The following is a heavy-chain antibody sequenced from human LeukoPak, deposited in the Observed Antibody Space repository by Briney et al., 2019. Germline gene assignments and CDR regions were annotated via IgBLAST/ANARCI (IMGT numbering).Heavy chain of an antibody. CDR2: IYHSGST. Sequence: SETLSLTCTVSGGSISSSSYYWGWIRQPPGKGLEWIGYIYHSGSTYYNPSLKSRGTISVDRSKNQFSLKLSSVTAADTAVYYCASQAKTGYPDAFDIWGQGTMVTVSS. CDR3: ASQAKTGYPDAFDI. V-gene: IGHV4-39*07. D-gene: IGHD3-9*01. J-gene: IGHJ3*02. CDR1: GGSISSSSYY.